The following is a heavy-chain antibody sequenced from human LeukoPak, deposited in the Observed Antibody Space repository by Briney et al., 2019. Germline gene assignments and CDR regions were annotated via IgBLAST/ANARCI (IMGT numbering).Heavy chain of an antibody. D-gene: IGHD5-12*01. V-gene: IGHV4-4*07. CDR3: ARDGWISGGYFDY. J-gene: IGHJ4*02. CDR2: IYTSGST. CDR1: GGSISSYY. Sequence: PSETLSLTCTVSGGSISSYYWSWTRQPAGKGLEWIGRIYTSGSTNYNPSLKSRVTISVDKSKNQFSLKLSSVTAADTAVYYCARDGWISGGYFDYWGQGTLVTVSS.